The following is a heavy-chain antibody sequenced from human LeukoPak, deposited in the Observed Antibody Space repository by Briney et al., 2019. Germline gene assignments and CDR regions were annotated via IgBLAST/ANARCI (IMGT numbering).Heavy chain of an antibody. D-gene: IGHD3-22*01. CDR3: AKEAYDSSGYLGYFDY. V-gene: IGHV3-30*18. CDR1: GFXFSSYG. CDR2: ISYDGSNK. Sequence: PGGSLRLSCAASGFXFSSYGIHWVRQAPGKGLKWVAVISYDGSNKYYADSVKGRFTISRDNSKNTLYLQMNSLRAEDTAVYYCAKEAYDSSGYLGYFDYWGQGTLVTVSS. J-gene: IGHJ4*02.